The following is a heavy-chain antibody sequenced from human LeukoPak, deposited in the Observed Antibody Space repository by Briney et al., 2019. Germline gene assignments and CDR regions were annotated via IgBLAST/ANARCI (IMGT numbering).Heavy chain of an antibody. CDR3: ARDGPQPSRIAAAGLH. CDR2: ISYDGSNK. J-gene: IGHJ4*02. Sequence: QPGGSLRLSCAASEFSVGSNYMTWVRQAPGKGLEWVAVISYDGSNKYYADSVKGRFTISRDNSKNTLYLQMNSLRAEDTAVYYCARDGPQPSRIAAAGLHWGQGTLVTVSS. CDR1: EFSVGSNY. V-gene: IGHV3-30*03. D-gene: IGHD6-13*01.